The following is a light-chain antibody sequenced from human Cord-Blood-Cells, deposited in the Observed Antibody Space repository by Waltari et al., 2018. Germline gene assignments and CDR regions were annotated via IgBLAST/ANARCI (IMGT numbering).Light chain of an antibody. Sequence: QSALTHPASVSGSPGQSITTSSTGTSSDVWSYNLVSWYQQHPGKAPKLMIYEGSKRPSGVYNRFSGSKSGNTASLTISGLQAEDEADYYCCSYAGSSTWVFGGGTKLTVL. CDR2: EGS. V-gene: IGLV2-23*01. CDR3: CSYAGSSTWV. J-gene: IGLJ3*02. CDR1: SSDVWSYNL.